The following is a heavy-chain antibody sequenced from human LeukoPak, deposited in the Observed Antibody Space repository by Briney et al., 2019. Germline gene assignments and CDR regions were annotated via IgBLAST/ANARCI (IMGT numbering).Heavy chain of an antibody. D-gene: IGHD5-18*01. CDR3: ARGGYNYGPAGYFDL. Sequence: SETLSLTCTVSAGSISTYYWSWIRHPPGKGLEWIGYIYYLASTNYNPSLKSRVTISVDTSKNQFSLKLNSVTAADTAVYYCARGGYNYGPAGYFDLWGRGTLVTVSS. V-gene: IGHV4-59*01. J-gene: IGHJ2*01. CDR2: IYYLAST. CDR1: AGSISTYY.